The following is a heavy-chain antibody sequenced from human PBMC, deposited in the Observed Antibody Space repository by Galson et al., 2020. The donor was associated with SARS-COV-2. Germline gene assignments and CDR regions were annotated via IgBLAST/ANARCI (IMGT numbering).Heavy chain of an antibody. J-gene: IGHJ6*02. V-gene: IGHV1-18*01. Sequence: ASVKVSCKASGYTFTSYGISWVRQAPGQGLEWMGWISAYNGNTNYAQKLQGRVTMTTDTSTSTAYMELRSLRSDDTAVYYCARQFKFRDPFRNRVLDLDVWGQGTTVTVSS. CDR1: GYTFTSYG. D-gene: IGHD3-16*01. CDR2: ISAYNGNT. CDR3: ARQFKFRDPFRNRVLDLDV.